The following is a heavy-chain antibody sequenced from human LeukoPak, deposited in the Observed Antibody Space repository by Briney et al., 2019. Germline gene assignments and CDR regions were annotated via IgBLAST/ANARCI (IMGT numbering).Heavy chain of an antibody. J-gene: IGHJ4*02. CDR3: ARDLREYNWNGVDY. CDR2: INPNSGGT. Sequence: ASVKVSCKASGYTFTGYYMHWVRQAPGQGLEWMGWINPNSGGTNYAQKFQGRVTMTRDKSISTAYMELSRLRSDDTAVYYCARDLREYNWNGVDYWGQGTLVTVSS. V-gene: IGHV1-2*02. D-gene: IGHD1-1*01. CDR1: GYTFTGYY.